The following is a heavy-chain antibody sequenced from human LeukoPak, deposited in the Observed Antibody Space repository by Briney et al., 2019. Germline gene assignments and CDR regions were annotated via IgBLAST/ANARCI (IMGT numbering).Heavy chain of an antibody. J-gene: IGHJ4*02. CDR2: ISYDGSNK. D-gene: IGHD3-9*01. CDR3: ARGFQYDILTGYYDY. CDR1: GFTFSSYA. V-gene: IGHV3-30*04. Sequence: PGRSLRLSCAASGFTFSSYAMHWVRQAPGKGLEWVAVISYDGSNKYYADPVKGRFTISRDNSKNTLYLQMNSLRAEDTAVYYCARGFQYDILTGYYDYWGQGTLVTVSS.